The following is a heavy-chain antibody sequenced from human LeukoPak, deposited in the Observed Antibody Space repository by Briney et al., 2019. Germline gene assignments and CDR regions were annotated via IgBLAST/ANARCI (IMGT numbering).Heavy chain of an antibody. J-gene: IGHJ4*02. Sequence: GGSLRLSCEASGFTFSTSTMHWVRQAPGRGLEWLSYISGNGRDIQYADSVKGRFTISRDNAKNLLSLQMDSLRVEDTAIYYCARDPRTVQIWGQGTLVTVSS. CDR1: GFTFSTST. CDR3: ARDPRTVQI. D-gene: IGHD1-1*01. CDR2: ISGNGRDI. V-gene: IGHV3-21*05.